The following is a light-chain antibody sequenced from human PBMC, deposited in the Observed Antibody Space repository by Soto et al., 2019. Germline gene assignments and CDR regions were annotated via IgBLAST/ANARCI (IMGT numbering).Light chain of an antibody. CDR3: QQYGDSPRT. CDR2: GAS. Sequence: EMVLTQSPGTLSLSPGERATLSCRASQSVSSSHLAWYQQKPGQAPRLLIFGASSRATGIPDRFSGSGSGTDFTLTISRLEPEDFAVYYCQQYGDSPRTFGQGTKVEIK. V-gene: IGKV3-20*01. CDR1: QSVSSSH. J-gene: IGKJ1*01.